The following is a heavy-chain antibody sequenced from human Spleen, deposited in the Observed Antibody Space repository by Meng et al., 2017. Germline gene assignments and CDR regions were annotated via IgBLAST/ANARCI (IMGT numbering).Heavy chain of an antibody. CDR3: AREDYGDYNEMDV. D-gene: IGHD4-17*01. V-gene: IGHV3-48*03. CDR2: ISSSGRTR. Sequence: GESLKISCAASGFTFSDFDMIWVRQTPGKGLEWVSYISSSGRTRYYADSVKGRFTISRDNAKNSLYLQMNSLRAEDTAVYYCAREDYGDYNEMDVWGQGTTVTVSS. CDR1: GFTFSDFD. J-gene: IGHJ6*02.